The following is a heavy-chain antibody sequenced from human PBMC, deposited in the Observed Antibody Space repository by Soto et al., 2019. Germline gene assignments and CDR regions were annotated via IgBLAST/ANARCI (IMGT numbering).Heavy chain of an antibody. CDR3: ARAQTYSSVWYTWFDP. V-gene: IGHV4-4*02. Sequence: QVQLQESGPVLVKPSGTLSLTCAVSGGSISSSNWWSWVRQPPGKGLEWIGEIYHSGNTNYNPSLKRRVTISVDKSQNQFSLKLSSVTAADTAVYYCARAQTYSSVWYTWFDPWGQGTLVTVSS. CDR1: GGSISSSNW. D-gene: IGHD6-19*01. CDR2: IYHSGNT. J-gene: IGHJ5*02.